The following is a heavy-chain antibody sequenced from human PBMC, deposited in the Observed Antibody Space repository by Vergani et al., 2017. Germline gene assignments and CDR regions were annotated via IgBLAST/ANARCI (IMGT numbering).Heavy chain of an antibody. V-gene: IGHV3-30*03. Sequence: QVQLVESGGGVVQPGTSLRLSCVVSGFALNRHALYWVRQAPGKGLGWVVGISFDGTNEYYPDPVKGRFTIARGIAKNTLNLQMNSLRAEDTAVYYFARLSYDTTPYLQGRYDCWGQGTLVSVSS. D-gene: IGHD3-22*01. CDR3: ARLSYDTTPYLQGRYDC. CDR2: ISFDGTNE. J-gene: IGHJ4*02. CDR1: GFALNRHA.